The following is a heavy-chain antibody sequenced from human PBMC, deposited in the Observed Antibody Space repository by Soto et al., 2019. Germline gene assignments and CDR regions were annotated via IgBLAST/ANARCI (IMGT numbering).Heavy chain of an antibody. CDR2: INHSGST. CDR3: ARGPTTRYYYYYYMDV. D-gene: IGHD4-17*01. J-gene: IGHJ6*03. V-gene: IGHV4-34*01. CDR1: GGSFSGYY. Sequence: SKTLSLTCAVYGGSFSGYYWSWIRQPPGKGLEWIGEINHSGSTSYNPSLKSRVTISVDTSKNQFSLKLSSVTAADTAVYYCARGPTTRYYYYYYMDVWGKGTTVTVSS.